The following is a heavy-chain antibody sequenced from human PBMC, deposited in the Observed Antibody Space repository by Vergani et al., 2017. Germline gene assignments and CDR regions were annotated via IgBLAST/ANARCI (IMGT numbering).Heavy chain of an antibody. V-gene: IGHV5-51*01. J-gene: IGHJ4*02. CDR2: VYARDYIT. D-gene: IGHD1-26*01. CDR3: VRLRWERKEVDH. CDR1: GYTFTDYW. Sequence: EVQLVQSGAEVKKPGESLKISCEGSGYTFTDYWVGWVRQKPGKGLGWMGVVYARDYITRYSLSFEGQLTISADKSIKTAYLEWDSLRASDGAMYYCVRLRWERKEVDHWGQGTLVNV.